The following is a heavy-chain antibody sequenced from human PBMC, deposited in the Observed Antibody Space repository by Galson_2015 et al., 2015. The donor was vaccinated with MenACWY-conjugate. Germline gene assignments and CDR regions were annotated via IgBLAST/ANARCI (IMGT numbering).Heavy chain of an antibody. J-gene: IGHJ4*02. CDR3: ARPTYYYDSSGLYYFDC. V-gene: IGHV1-18*01. CDR2: ISAYNGNT. CDR1: GYTFTSYG. Sequence: SVKVSCKASGYTFTSYGISWVRQAPGQGLEWMGWISAYNGNTNYAQKLQGRVTMTADTSTSTAYMELRSLRSDDTAVYYCARPTYYYDSSGLYYFDCWGQGTLVTVSS. D-gene: IGHD3-22*01.